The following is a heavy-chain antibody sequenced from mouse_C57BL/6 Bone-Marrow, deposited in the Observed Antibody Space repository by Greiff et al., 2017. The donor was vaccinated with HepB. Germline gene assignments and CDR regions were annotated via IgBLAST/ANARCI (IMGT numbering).Heavy chain of an antibody. Sequence: QVQLKESGPGLVAPSQSLSITCTVSGFSLTSYGVHWVRQPPGKGLEWLVVIWSDGSTTYNSALKSRLSISKDNAKSQVFLKMNSLQTDDTAMYYCARHYYSNYIYAMDYWGQGTSVTVSS. J-gene: IGHJ4*01. CDR2: IWSDGST. CDR3: ARHYYSNYIYAMDY. V-gene: IGHV2-6-1*01. CDR1: GFSLTSYG. D-gene: IGHD2-5*01.